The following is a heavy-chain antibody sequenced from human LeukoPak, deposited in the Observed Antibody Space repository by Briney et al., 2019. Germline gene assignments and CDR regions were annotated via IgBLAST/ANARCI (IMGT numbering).Heavy chain of an antibody. V-gene: IGHV3-23*01. J-gene: IGHJ4*02. Sequence: GSLRLSCAASGFTVSDYYMTWSRQGPGKGREWGSAISGSGGSTYYAGSVKGRFTISRDNSKNTLYLQMKRLRAEDTDVYYCAKGLYSRTADDDYWGQGTLVTVSS. CDR2: ISGSGGST. D-gene: IGHD1-14*01. CDR1: GFTVSDYY. CDR3: AKGLYSRTADDDY.